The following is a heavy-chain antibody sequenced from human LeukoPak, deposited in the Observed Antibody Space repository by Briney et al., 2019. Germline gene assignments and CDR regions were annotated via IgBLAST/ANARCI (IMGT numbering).Heavy chain of an antibody. CDR3: AKGGPQFFDY. D-gene: IGHD5-24*01. Sequence: GGSLRLSCAASGFTFSSYAMSWVRQAPGKGLEWVSAISGSGGSTYYADSVKGRFTISRDNSRNTLYLQMNSLRVEDTAIYYCAKGGPQFFDYWGQGTLVTVSS. CDR2: ISGSGGST. J-gene: IGHJ4*02. CDR1: GFTFSSYA. V-gene: IGHV3-23*01.